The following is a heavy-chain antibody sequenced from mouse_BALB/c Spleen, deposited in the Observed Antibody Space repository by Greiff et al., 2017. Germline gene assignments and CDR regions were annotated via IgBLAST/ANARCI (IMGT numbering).Heavy chain of an antibody. V-gene: IGHV1-54*01. CDR1: GYAFTNYL. J-gene: IGHJ2*01. Sequence: QVQLQQSGAELVRPGTSVKVSCKASGYAFTNYLIEWVKQRPGQGLEWIGVINPGSGGTNYNEKFKGKATLTADKSSSTAYMQLSSLTSDDSAVYFCARGPYYGSSYFDYLGQGTTLTVSS. CDR2: INPGSGGT. CDR3: ARGPYYGSSYFDY. D-gene: IGHD1-1*01.